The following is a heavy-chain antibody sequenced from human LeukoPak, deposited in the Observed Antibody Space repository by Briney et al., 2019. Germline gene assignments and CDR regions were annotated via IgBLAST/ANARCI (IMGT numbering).Heavy chain of an antibody. V-gene: IGHV1-46*01. CDR3: ARAEWGIRSGSGWTGQ. D-gene: IGHD6-19*01. Sequence: ASVKVSCXASGYTFTNYYIHWVRLAPGQALEWMGIINAGGGSTYYAQKSQGRVTMTRDTSTSTVYMELSSLKSEDTAVYYCARAEWGIRSGSGWTGQWGQGTRVTVSS. CDR2: INAGGGST. J-gene: IGHJ4*02. CDR1: GYTFTNYY.